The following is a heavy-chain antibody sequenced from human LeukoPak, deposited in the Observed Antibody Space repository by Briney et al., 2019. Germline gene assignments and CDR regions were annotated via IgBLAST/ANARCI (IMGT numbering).Heavy chain of an antibody. Sequence: PGRSLRLSCAASGFTFSSYAMHWVRQAPGKGLEWVAVLSYDGSTKYYADSVKGRFTISRDNSKNTLYLQMNSLRAEDTAVYYCARVFSAVPRLDAFDIWGQGTIVTVSS. D-gene: IGHD6-13*01. V-gene: IGHV3-30*04. CDR2: LSYDGSTK. CDR1: GFTFSSYA. CDR3: ARVFSAVPRLDAFDI. J-gene: IGHJ3*02.